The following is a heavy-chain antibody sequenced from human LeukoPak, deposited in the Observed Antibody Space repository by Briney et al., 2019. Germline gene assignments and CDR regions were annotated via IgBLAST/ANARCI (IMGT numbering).Heavy chain of an antibody. V-gene: IGHV4-39*01. Sequence: SETLSLTCTVSGGSISSNIYYWGWLRQPPGKGLEWIASIFYSGSTYHNPSLKSRVTISVDTSKSQFSLKLSSVTAADTAVYFCARHPLKAYVSDWFDPWGQGTLVTVSS. J-gene: IGHJ5*02. CDR2: IFYSGST. CDR3: ARHPLKAYVSDWFDP. CDR1: GGSISSNIYY. D-gene: IGHD3-10*02.